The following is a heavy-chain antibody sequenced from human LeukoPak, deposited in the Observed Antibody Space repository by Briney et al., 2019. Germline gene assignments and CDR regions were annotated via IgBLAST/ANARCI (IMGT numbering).Heavy chain of an antibody. CDR1: GFTVSSNY. D-gene: IGHD1-26*01. CDR2: IYSGGST. J-gene: IGHJ4*02. V-gene: IGHV3-53*01. Sequence: PGGSLRLSCAASGFTVSSNYMSWVRQAPGKGLEWVSVIYSGGSTYYADSVKGRFTISRDNSKNTLYLQMNSLRAEDTAVYYCARDRRGYSFDYWGQGTLVTVSS. CDR3: ARDRRGYSFDY.